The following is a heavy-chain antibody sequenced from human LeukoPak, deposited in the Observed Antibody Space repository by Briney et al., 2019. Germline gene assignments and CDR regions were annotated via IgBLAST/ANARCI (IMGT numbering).Heavy chain of an antibody. V-gene: IGHV1-18*01. Sequence: GASVKVSCKASGYTFTSYVISWVRQAPGQGLEWMGWISAYNGNTNYAQKLQGRVTMTTDTSTRTAYMELRRLRSDDTAPYYSARAQQQLAPHDYYNWFFPWGEGTLVTVSS. CDR3: ARAQQQLAPHDYYNWFFP. J-gene: IGHJ5*02. D-gene: IGHD6-13*01. CDR2: ISAYNGNT. CDR1: GYTFTSYV.